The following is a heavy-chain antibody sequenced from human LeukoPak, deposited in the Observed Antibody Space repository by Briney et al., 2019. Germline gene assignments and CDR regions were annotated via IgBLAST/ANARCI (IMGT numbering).Heavy chain of an antibody. Sequence: GASVKVSCKASGGTFSSYAISWVRQAPGQGLEWMGGIIPIFGTANYAQKFQGRVTITADTSTSTAYMELSSLRSEDTAVYYCAVGSVPAAIIGYSYCYMDVWGKGTTVTVSS. V-gene: IGHV1-69*06. D-gene: IGHD2-2*02. CDR2: IIPIFGTA. CDR3: AVGSVPAAIIGYSYCYMDV. J-gene: IGHJ6*03. CDR1: GGTFSSYA.